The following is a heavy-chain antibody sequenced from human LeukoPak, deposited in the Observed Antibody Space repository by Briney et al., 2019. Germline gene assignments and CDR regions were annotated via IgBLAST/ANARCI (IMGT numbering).Heavy chain of an antibody. D-gene: IGHD5-24*01. CDR3: ASVYKHSMDV. V-gene: IGHV1-46*01. J-gene: IGHJ6*02. CDR1: GYTVTSYY. Sequence: ASVKVSCKASGYTVTSYYMHWVRQAPGQGLEWMAILNPSGGSSNYAQKFQGRATLTRATSTGTVYMELSSLRSEDTAVYYCASVYKHSMDVWGQGTTVIVSS. CDR2: LNPSGGSS.